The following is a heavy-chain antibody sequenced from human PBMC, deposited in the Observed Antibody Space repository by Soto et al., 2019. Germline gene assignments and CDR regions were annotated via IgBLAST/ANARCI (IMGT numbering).Heavy chain of an antibody. CDR2: IKQDGSEK. V-gene: IGHV3-7*03. Sequence: GGSLRLSCAASGFTFSSYWMSWVRQAPGKGLEWVANIKQDGSEKYYVDSVKGRFTISRDNAKNSLYLQMNSLRAEDTAVYYCARVLGSSLPYYYYYYGMDVWGQGTTVTVSS. CDR1: GFTFSSYW. D-gene: IGHD6-13*01. J-gene: IGHJ6*02. CDR3: ARVLGSSLPYYYYYYGMDV.